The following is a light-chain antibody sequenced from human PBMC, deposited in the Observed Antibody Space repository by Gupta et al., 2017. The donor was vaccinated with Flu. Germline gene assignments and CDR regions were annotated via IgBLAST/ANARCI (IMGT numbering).Light chain of an antibody. CDR1: ENY. Sequence: ENYVFWYQQKPGQSPLLVIYQDTKRPSGIPERFSGSNSGNTATLTISGTQAIDEADYYCQAWNNNTAIFGGRTRLTVL. J-gene: IGLJ2*01. V-gene: IGLV3-1*01. CDR3: QAWNNNTAI. CDR2: QDT.